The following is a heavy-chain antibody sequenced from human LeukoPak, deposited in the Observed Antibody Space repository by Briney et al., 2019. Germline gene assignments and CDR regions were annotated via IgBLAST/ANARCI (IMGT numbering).Heavy chain of an antibody. Sequence: SVKVSCKASRGTFSSYAISWVRQAPGQGLELMGGIIPIFGTANYAQKFQGRVTITTDESTSTAYMELSSLRSEDTAVYYCLGYCSSTSCYRSGYFDYWGQGTLVTVSS. D-gene: IGHD2-2*01. J-gene: IGHJ4*02. CDR3: LGYCSSTSCYRSGYFDY. CDR1: RGTFSSYA. CDR2: IIPIFGTA. V-gene: IGHV1-69*05.